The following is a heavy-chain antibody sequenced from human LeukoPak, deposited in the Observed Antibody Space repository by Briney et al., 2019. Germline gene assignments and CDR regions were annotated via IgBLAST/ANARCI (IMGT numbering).Heavy chain of an antibody. J-gene: IGHJ6*03. D-gene: IGHD1-1*01. CDR2: IYYSGST. CDR3: ARAVQLERPPPLIGYYYMDV. CDR1: GGSISSYY. Sequence: SETLSLTCTVSGGSISSYYWSWIRQPPGKGLEGIGDIYYSGSTNYNPSLKSRVTISVDRSKNQFSLELNSVTAADTAVYYCARAVQLERPPPLIGYYYMDVWGKGTTVTVSS. V-gene: IGHV4-59*01.